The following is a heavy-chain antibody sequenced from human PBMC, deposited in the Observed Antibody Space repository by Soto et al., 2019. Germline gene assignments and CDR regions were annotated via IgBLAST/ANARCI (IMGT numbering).Heavy chain of an antibody. CDR1: GYTFSRHW. D-gene: IGHD1-26*01. J-gene: IGHJ4*02. CDR2: IKQDGSEK. Sequence: GGSLRLSCAASGYTFSRHWMSWVRQAPGKGLEWVANIKQDGSEKYYVDSVKGRFTISRDNAKNSLYLQMSSLRAEDTAVYDCARTKVGWRYFDVRGQGTLVTVSS. CDR3: ARTKVGWRYFDV. V-gene: IGHV3-7*01.